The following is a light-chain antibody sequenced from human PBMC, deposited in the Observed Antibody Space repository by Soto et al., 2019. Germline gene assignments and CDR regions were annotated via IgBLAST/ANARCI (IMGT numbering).Light chain of an antibody. CDR1: QGISTF. CDR3: QQVNNYPLT. Sequence: DIQFTQSPSFMSASVGDRVTITCRASQGISTFLAWYQQHPGTAPKRLIYDASNLQSGVPSRFSASGSGTEFTLTISSLQPEDVATYYCQQVNNYPLTFGGGTKVDIK. J-gene: IGKJ4*01. V-gene: IGKV1-9*01. CDR2: DAS.